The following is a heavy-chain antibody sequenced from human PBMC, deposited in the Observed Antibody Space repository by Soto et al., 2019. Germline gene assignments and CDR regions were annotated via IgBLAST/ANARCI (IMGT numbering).Heavy chain of an antibody. D-gene: IGHD3-10*01. CDR2: ISSSSTTI. CDR3: ASRGGLVRGNYYGMDV. V-gene: IGHV3-48*01. J-gene: IGHJ6*02. Sequence: EVQLMESGGGLVQPGGSLRLSCAASGFTFSSYSMNWVRQAPGKGLEWISYISSSSTTIYYADSVKGRFTISRDNAENSLHLQMNSLRVDDTAVYYCASRGGLVRGNYYGMDVWGQGTTVTVSS. CDR1: GFTFSSYS.